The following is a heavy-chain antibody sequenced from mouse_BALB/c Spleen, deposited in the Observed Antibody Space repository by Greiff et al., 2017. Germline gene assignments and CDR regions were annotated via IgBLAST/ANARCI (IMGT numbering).Heavy chain of an antibody. CDR3: ERSGYYFDY. V-gene: IGHV1S56*01. CDR1: GYTFPCYY. J-gene: IGHJ2*01. Sequence: QVQLKQSGPELVKPGASVRISCKSSGYTFPCYYIDWVKQRPGQGLEWIGWIYPGNVNTKYNEKFKGKATLTADKTSSTAYMQLSSLTSEDSADYSCERSGYYFDYWGQGTTVTVSS. CDR2: IYPGNVNT. D-gene: IGHD3-1*01.